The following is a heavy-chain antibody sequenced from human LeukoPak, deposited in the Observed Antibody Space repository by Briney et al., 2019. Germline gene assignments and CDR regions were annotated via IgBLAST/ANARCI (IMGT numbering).Heavy chain of an antibody. Sequence: QPGGSLRLSCAPSGFTFSTYAMSWVRQAPGKGLECVAVVSYDGSNKYYADSVRGRFTISRDSSKNTLYLQMNSLRAEDTAVYYCARVSLGWFPKIDAFDIWGQGTMVTVSS. CDR3: ARVSLGWFPKIDAFDI. V-gene: IGHV3-30-3*01. CDR1: GFTFSTYA. J-gene: IGHJ3*02. D-gene: IGHD6-19*01. CDR2: VSYDGSNK.